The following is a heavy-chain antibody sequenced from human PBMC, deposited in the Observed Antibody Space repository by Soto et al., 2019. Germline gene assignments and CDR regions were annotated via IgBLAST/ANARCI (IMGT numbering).Heavy chain of an antibody. CDR3: ARAMTTVTTAVIGMDV. CDR2: INPNSGGT. CDR1: GYTFTGYY. J-gene: IGHJ6*02. D-gene: IGHD4-4*01. Sequence: GASVKVSCKASGYTFTGYYMHWVRQAPGQGLEWMGWINPNSGGTNYAQKFQGRVTMTRDTSISTAYMELSRLRSDDTAVYYCARAMTTVTTAVIGMDVWGQGTTVTVSS. V-gene: IGHV1-2*02.